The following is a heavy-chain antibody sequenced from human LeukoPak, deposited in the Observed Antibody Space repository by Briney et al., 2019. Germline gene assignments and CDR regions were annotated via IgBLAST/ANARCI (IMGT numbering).Heavy chain of an antibody. D-gene: IGHD4-11*01. CDR3: ARGNPLDYWDWYFDL. V-gene: IGHV1-2*02. J-gene: IGHJ2*01. Sequence: ASVKVSCKASGYTFTGYYMHWVRQAPGQGLEWMGWINPNSGGTNYAQKFQGRVTMTRDTSISTAYMELSRLRSDDTAVYYCARGNPLDYWDWYFDLWGRGTLVTVSS. CDR1: GYTFTGYY. CDR2: INPNSGGT.